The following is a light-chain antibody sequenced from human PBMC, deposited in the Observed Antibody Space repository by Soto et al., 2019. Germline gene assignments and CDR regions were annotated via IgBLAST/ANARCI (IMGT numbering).Light chain of an antibody. CDR2: EVT. Sequence: QSALTQPPSASGSLGQSVTISCTGTSSDVGGYNYVSWHQQHPGKAPKVMIYEVTKRPPGVPDRFSGSKSGNTASLTVSGLQAEDGADYSCSSFAGGGTPFLLGGGTKLTVL. CDR1: SSDVGGYNY. J-gene: IGLJ2*01. V-gene: IGLV2-8*01. CDR3: SSFAGGGTPFL.